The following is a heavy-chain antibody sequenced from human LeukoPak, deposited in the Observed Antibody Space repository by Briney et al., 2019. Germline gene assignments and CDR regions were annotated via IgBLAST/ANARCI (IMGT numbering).Heavy chain of an antibody. CDR2: ISDNGGST. J-gene: IGHJ6*03. D-gene: IGHD4/OR15-4a*01. Sequence: PGGSLRLSCSASGFTFSSYAMPWVRKAPGKGLEYVSTISDNGGSTFYANSVEGRFNISRHNSKNTLYLQMDSRRPDGMALYYCAKGGAYYYYMDGRGKGSTVAVSS. CDR1: GFTFSSYA. V-gene: IGHV3-64*01. CDR3: AKGGAYYYYMDG.